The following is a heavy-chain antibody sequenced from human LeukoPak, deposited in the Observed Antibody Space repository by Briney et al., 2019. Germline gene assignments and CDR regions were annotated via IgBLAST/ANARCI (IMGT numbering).Heavy chain of an antibody. CDR3: ARGNYCSGGSCLESACDY. D-gene: IGHD2-15*01. Sequence: GGSLRLSCAASGFTFSSDAMSWVRQAPGKGLEWVSSISSSSSYIYYADSVKGRFTISRDNAKNSLYLQMNSLRAEDTAVYYCARGNYCSGGSCLESACDYWGQGTLVTVSS. J-gene: IGHJ4*02. CDR2: ISSSSSYI. CDR1: GFTFSSDA. V-gene: IGHV3-21*01.